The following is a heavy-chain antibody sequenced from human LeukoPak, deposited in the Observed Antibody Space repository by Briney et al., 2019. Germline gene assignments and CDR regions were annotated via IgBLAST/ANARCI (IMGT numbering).Heavy chain of an antibody. V-gene: IGHV1-69*01. Sequence: ASVKVSCKASGGTFSSYAISWVRQAPGQGLEWMGGIIPIFGTANYAQKFQGRVTITADESTSTAYMELSSLRSEDTAVYYCASPLFTNYDFWSGYFLPKGDVWGKGTTVTVSS. J-gene: IGHJ6*04. CDR1: GGTFSSYA. CDR3: ASPLFTNYDFWSGYFLPKGDV. D-gene: IGHD3-3*01. CDR2: IIPIFGTA.